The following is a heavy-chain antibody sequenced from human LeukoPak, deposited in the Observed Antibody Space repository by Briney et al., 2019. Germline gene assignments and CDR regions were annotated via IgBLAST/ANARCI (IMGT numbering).Heavy chain of an antibody. CDR2: IYTSGTT. J-gene: IGHJ4*02. D-gene: IGHD2-21*02. CDR1: GSSISRYY. CDR3: ARGGAYCGGDCYLDY. Sequence: PSETLSLTCTVSGSSISRYYWNWIRQPAGKGLEWIGRIYTSGTTNYNPSLKSRVTMSVDTSKNQFSLKLSSVTAADTAVYYCARGGAYCGGDCYLDYWGQGTLVTVSS. V-gene: IGHV4-4*07.